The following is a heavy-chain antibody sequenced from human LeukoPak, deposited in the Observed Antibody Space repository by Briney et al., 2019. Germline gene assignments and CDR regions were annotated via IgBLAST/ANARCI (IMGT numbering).Heavy chain of an antibody. CDR3: ARERSSGYFVNAFDI. V-gene: IGHV1-69*13. Sequence: ASVKVSCKASGGTFSSYAISWVRQAPGQGLEWMGGIIPIFGTANYAQKFQGRVTITADESTSTAYMELSSLRSEDTAVYYCARERSSGYFVNAFDIWGQGTMVTVSS. J-gene: IGHJ3*02. CDR1: GGTFSSYA. D-gene: IGHD3-22*01. CDR2: IIPIFGTA.